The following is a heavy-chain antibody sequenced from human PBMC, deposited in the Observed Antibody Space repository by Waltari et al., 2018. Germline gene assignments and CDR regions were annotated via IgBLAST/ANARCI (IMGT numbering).Heavy chain of an antibody. CDR1: GFTFSSYA. Sequence: EVQLLESGGGLVQPGGSLRLSCAASGFTFSSYAMSWVRQAPGKGLAWVSAISGSGGSTYYADSVKGRFTISRDNSKNTLYLQMNSLRAEDTAVYYCAKDLARYDLPLGHWFDPWGQGTLVTVSS. D-gene: IGHD3-22*01. CDR3: AKDLARYDLPLGHWFDP. CDR2: ISGSGGST. J-gene: IGHJ5*02. V-gene: IGHV3-23*01.